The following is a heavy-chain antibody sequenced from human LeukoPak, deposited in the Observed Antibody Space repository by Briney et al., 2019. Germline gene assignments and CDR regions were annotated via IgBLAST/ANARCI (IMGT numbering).Heavy chain of an antibody. V-gene: IGHV1-69*01. CDR3: ARDPGDYGDYLLDY. J-gene: IGHJ4*02. D-gene: IGHD4-17*01. CDR2: IIPIFGTA. Sequence: SVKVSCKASGGTFSSYAISWVQQALGQGLEWMGGIIPIFGTANYAQKFQGRVTITADESTSTAYMELSSLRSEDTAVYYCARDPGDYGDYLLDYWGQGTLVTVSS. CDR1: GGTFSSYA.